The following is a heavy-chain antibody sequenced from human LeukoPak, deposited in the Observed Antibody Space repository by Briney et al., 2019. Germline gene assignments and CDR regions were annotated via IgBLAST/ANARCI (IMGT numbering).Heavy chain of an antibody. CDR2: INHSGST. CDR3: ARTGSTVTMLYPFDH. V-gene: IGHV4-34*01. CDR1: GGSFSGYY. J-gene: IGHJ4*02. D-gene: IGHD4-17*01. Sequence: SETLSLTCAVYGGSFSGYYWSWTRQPPGKGLEWMGEINHSGSTNYNPSLKSRVTISVDTSKNQFSLKLSSVTAADTAVYYCARTGSTVTMLYPFDHWGQGTLVTVSS.